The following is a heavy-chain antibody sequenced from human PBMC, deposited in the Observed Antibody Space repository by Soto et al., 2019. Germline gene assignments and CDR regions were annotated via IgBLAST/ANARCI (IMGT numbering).Heavy chain of an antibody. D-gene: IGHD3-22*01. Sequence: EVQLLESGGGLVQPGGSLRLSCAASGFTFSSYAMSWVRQAPGKGLEWVSSTSGSGASTFYADSVKGRFTISRDKSKNTLYLQMHSLRAEDTAVYYCAKHGGYYYDNSGYYRYVEHWGQGTLVTGSS. V-gene: IGHV3-23*01. CDR2: TSGSGAST. CDR3: AKHGGYYYDNSGYYRYVEH. CDR1: GFTFSSYA. J-gene: IGHJ1*01.